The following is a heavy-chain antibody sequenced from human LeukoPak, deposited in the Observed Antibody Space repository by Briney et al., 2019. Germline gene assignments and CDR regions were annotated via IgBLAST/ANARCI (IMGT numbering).Heavy chain of an antibody. CDR1: GFTFSTYA. D-gene: IGHD5-18*01. CDR3: AREIGYGDY. CDR2: ISYDGSNK. V-gene: IGHV3-30*04. Sequence: PGRSLRLSCVASGFTFSTYAMHWVRQAPGKGLEWVAVISYDGSNKYYTDSVKGRFTISRDNSKNTLYLQMNSLRVEDTAVFYWAREIGYGDYWGRGPLVTVSS. J-gene: IGHJ4*02.